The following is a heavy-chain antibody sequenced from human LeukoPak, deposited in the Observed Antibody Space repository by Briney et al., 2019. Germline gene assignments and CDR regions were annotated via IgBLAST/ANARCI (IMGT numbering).Heavy chain of an antibody. CDR1: GFTFSNSA. J-gene: IGHJ4*02. Sequence: GPLRLSCAASGFTFSNSAMNWVRQAPGRGLEWVSAITSGGTALYPDSVKGRFTISRDNSKNTLYLQMDSLRAEDTAVYYCARDKAHAAADYWGQGTLVTVSS. V-gene: IGHV3-23*01. D-gene: IGHD6-13*01. CDR3: ARDKAHAAADY. CDR2: ITSGGTA.